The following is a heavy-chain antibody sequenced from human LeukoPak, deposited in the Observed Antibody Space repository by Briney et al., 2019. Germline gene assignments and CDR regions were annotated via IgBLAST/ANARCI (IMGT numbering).Heavy chain of an antibody. J-gene: IGHJ4*02. Sequence: SGPTLVKPTQTLTLTCTFSGFSLSTSGVGVGWIRQPPGKALEWLALIYWSDDKRYSPSLKSRLTITKDTSKNQVVLTMTNMDPVDTATYYCAHSYYDSSGYYFAHDYWGQGTLVTVSS. CDR1: GFSLSTSGVG. CDR3: AHSYYDSSGYYFAHDY. V-gene: IGHV2-5*01. CDR2: IYWSDDK. D-gene: IGHD3-22*01.